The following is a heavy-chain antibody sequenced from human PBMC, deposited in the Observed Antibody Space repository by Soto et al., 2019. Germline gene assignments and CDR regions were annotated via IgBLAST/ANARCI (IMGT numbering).Heavy chain of an antibody. CDR1: GYTFTSYG. CDR2: IIPIFGTA. Sequence: SVKVSCKASGYTFTSYGISWVRQAPGQGLEWMGGIIPIFGTANYAQKFQGRVTITADESTSTAYMELSSLRSEDTAVYYCARDQEGSSSKAFDYWGQGTLVTAPQ. J-gene: IGHJ4*02. CDR3: ARDQEGSSSKAFDY. V-gene: IGHV1-69*13. D-gene: IGHD6-6*01.